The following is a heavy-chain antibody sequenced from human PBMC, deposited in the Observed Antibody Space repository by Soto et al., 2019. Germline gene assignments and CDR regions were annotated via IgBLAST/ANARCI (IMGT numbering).Heavy chain of an antibody. D-gene: IGHD6-13*01. CDR2: ISSSSSYI. Sequence: GGSLRLSCAASGFTFSSYSMNWVRQAPGKGLEWVSSISSSSSYIYYADSVKGRFTISRDNAKNSLYLQMNSLRAEDTAVYYCARSEDSSSWWPFDYWGQGTLVTVSS. J-gene: IGHJ4*02. CDR3: ARSEDSSSWWPFDY. CDR1: GFTFSSYS. V-gene: IGHV3-21*01.